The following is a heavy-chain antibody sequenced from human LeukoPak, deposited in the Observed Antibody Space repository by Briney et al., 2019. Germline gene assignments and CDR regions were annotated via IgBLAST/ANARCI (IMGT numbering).Heavy chain of an antibody. CDR2: SSSSSTTM. CDR1: GFTFGNYN. Sequence: AGGSLRLSCAASGFTFGNYNMNWVRQAPGKGLEWVSFSSSSSTTMYYADSVKGRFAISRDNARNSLYLQMNSLRAEDTAVYYCARNLRSGTYWGDYSYYYMDVWGQGTTVTVSS. J-gene: IGHJ6*03. CDR3: ARNLRSGTYWGDYSYYYMDV. V-gene: IGHV3-48*01. D-gene: IGHD1-26*01.